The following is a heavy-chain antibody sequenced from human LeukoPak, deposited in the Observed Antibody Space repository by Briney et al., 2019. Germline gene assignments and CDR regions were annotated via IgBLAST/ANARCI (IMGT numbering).Heavy chain of an antibody. D-gene: IGHD3-10*01. J-gene: IGHJ3*02. CDR3: ARQSMVRGVTDAFDI. Sequence: SETLSLTCTVSGGSISSSSYYWGWIRQPPGKGLEWIGSIYYSGSTYYNPSLKSRVTISVDTSKNQFSLKLSSVTAADTAVYYCARQSMVRGVTDAFDIWGQGTMVTVS. V-gene: IGHV4-39*01. CDR1: GGSISSSSYY. CDR2: IYYSGST.